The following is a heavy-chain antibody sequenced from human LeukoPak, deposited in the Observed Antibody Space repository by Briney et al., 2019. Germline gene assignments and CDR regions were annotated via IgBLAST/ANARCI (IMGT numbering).Heavy chain of an antibody. V-gene: IGHV4-59*01. J-gene: IGHJ3*02. CDR3: AGGDDAFDI. CDR2: IYYSGST. Sequence: SETLSLTCTVSGVSISSYYWSWLRQPPGKGLEWIGYIYYSGSTNYNPSLKSRVTISVDTSKNQFSLKLSSVTAADTAVYYCAGGDDAFDIWGQGTMVTVSS. CDR1: GVSISSYY.